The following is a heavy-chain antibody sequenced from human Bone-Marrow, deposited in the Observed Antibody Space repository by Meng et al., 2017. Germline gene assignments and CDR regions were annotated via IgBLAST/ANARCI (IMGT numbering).Heavy chain of an antibody. CDR1: GYNSPAYY. D-gene: IGHD6-13*01. J-gene: IGHJ4*02. CDR3: ARDEDISAAGKLFGDY. CDR2: IDPKNGDT. V-gene: IGHV1-2*06. Sequence: VQLVQDGAEVKKPGPTVNASCKPSGYNSPAYYIHWVRQAPGQGLEWMGRIDPKNGDTHYAQKFQGRVTMTGDTSISTAYMDLSGLRSDDTAVYYCARDEDISAAGKLFGDYWGQGTLVTVSS.